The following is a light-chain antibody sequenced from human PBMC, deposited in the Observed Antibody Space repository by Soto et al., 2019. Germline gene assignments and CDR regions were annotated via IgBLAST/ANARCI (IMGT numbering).Light chain of an antibody. CDR1: SSDIGSYTL. Sequence: QSALTQPASVSGSPGQSITISCTGTSSDIGSYTLVSWYQQHPGKAPKLLIYEVSKRPSGVSSRFSGSRSGNTASLTISGLRAEDEADYFCCSYAGSFTYVFGTGTKVTVL. V-gene: IGLV2-23*02. CDR2: EVS. J-gene: IGLJ1*01. CDR3: CSYAGSFTYV.